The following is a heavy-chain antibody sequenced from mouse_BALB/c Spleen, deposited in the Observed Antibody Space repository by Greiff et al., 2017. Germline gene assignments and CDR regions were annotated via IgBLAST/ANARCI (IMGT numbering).Heavy chain of an antibody. CDR2: INPSNGGT. Sequence: QVQLQQSGAELVKPGASVKLSCKASGYTFTSYYMYWVKQRPGQGLEWIGEINPSNGGTNFNEKFKSKATLTVDKSSSTAYMQLSSLTSEDSAVYYCTRDSYYGNYEGYAMDYWGQGTSVTVSS. V-gene: IGHV1S81*02. CDR1: GYTFTSYY. D-gene: IGHD2-10*01. CDR3: TRDSYYGNYEGYAMDY. J-gene: IGHJ4*01.